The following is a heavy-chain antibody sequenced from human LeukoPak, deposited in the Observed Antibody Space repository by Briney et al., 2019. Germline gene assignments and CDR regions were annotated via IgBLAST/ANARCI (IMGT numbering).Heavy chain of an antibody. V-gene: IGHV3-23*01. CDR3: ARPSPPGDGYNPCDY. D-gene: IGHD5-24*01. J-gene: IGHJ4*02. CDR2: LGSDSVSM. Sequence: GGSLRLSCAASGFTFNSYAMGWVRQAPGKGLEWVSTLGSDSVSMYYADSVKDRFTISRDNSKSTVYLQMNSLRPEDTAMYYCARPSPPGDGYNPCDYWGPGALVIVSS. CDR1: GFTFNSYA.